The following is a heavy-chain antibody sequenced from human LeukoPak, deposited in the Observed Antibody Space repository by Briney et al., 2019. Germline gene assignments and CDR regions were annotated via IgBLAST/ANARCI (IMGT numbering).Heavy chain of an antibody. D-gene: IGHD3-10*01. CDR1: GGSISSYY. V-gene: IGHV4-59*13. CDR3: ASYCYGSGSYGGWFDP. CDR2: IYYSGST. J-gene: IGHJ5*02. Sequence: SETLSLTCTVSGGSISSYYWSWIRQPPGKGLGWIGYIYYSGSTNYNPSLKIPVTISVDTSKNHFSLKLSSVTAADTAVYYCASYCYGSGSYGGWFDPWGQGTLVTVSS.